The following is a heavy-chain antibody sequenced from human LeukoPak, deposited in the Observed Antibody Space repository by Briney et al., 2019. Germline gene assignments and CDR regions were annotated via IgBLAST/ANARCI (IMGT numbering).Heavy chain of an antibody. CDR2: INHSGST. V-gene: IGHV4-34*01. CDR3: ARQPEYYDYVWGSYSSPYFDY. D-gene: IGHD3-16*01. CDR1: GGSFSGYY. Sequence: SETLSLTCAVYGGSFSGYYWSWIRQPPGKGLEWIGEINHSGSTNYNPSLKSRVTISVDTSENQFSLKLSSVTAADTAVYYCARQPEYYDYVWGSYSSPYFDYWGQGTLVTVSS. J-gene: IGHJ4*02.